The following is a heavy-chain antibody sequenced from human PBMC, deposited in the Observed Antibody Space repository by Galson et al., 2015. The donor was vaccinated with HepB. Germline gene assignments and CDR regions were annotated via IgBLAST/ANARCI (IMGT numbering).Heavy chain of an antibody. CDR1: GFTFGDYA. V-gene: IGHV3-49*04. CDR2: IRDKGYGGTT. J-gene: IGHJ4*02. Sequence: SLRLSCAASGFTFGDYAMSWVRQAPGKGLEWVGFIRDKGYGGTTEHAASVKGRLIISRDDSKSIAYLQMNSLKIEDTAVYYCARTRMAVSYAFDYWGQGTLVTVPS. CDR3: ARTRMAVSYAFDY. D-gene: IGHD3-16*01.